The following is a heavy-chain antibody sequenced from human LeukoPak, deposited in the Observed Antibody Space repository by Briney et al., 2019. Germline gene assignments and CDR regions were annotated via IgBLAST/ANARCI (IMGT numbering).Heavy chain of an antibody. J-gene: IGHJ6*03. CDR2: IYYSGST. V-gene: IGHV4-39*01. CDR3: ATRKSTVTSYYYYYYMDV. CDR1: GGSISSSSYY. Sequence: PPETLSLTCTVSGGSISSSSYYWGWIRQPPGKGLEWIGSIYYSGSTYYNPSLKSRVTISVDTSKNQFSLKLSSVTAADTAVYYCATRKSTVTSYYYYYYMDVWGKGTTVTVSS. D-gene: IGHD4-11*01.